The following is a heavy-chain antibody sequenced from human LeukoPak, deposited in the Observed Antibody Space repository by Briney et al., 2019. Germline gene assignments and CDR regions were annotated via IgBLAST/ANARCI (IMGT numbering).Heavy chain of an antibody. J-gene: IGHJ3*02. CDR3: ARSIEDYYDSSGYPGDYAFDI. Sequence: SETLSLTCTVSGDSISSNFWSWIRQPPGKGLEWIGNIHYSGSTNYNPSLKSRVTISVDTSKNQFSLKLSSVTAADTAVYYCARSIEDYYDSSGYPGDYAFDIWGQGTMVTVSS. D-gene: IGHD3-22*01. V-gene: IGHV4-59*01. CDR1: GDSISSNF. CDR2: IHYSGST.